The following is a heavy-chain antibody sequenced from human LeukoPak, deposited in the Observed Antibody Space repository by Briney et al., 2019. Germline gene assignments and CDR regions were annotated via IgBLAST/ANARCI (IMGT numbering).Heavy chain of an antibody. V-gene: IGHV3-30*18. D-gene: IGHD5-18*01. J-gene: IGHJ4*02. CDR1: GFTFSSYG. Sequence: PGRSLRLSCAAPGFTFSSYGMHWVRQAPGKGLEWVAVISYDGSNKYYADSVKGRFTISRDNSKNTLYLQMNSLRAEDTAVYYCAKDDVWLVDYWGQGTLVTVSS. CDR2: ISYDGSNK. CDR3: AKDDVWLVDY.